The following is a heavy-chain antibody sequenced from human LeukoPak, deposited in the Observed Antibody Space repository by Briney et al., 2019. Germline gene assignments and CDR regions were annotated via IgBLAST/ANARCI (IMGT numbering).Heavy chain of an antibody. CDR1: XXXXXXXX. Sequence: GASVKVSCKASXXXXXXXXXXWVRQXPXXXXXXMGWINPNSGGTNYTQKFQGRVTMTRDTSISTAYMELSRLRSDDTAVYYCARDLGVPGIADYWGQGTLVTVSS. CDR2: INPNSGGT. V-gene: IGHV1-2*02. D-gene: IGHD6-13*01. J-gene: IGHJ4*02. CDR3: ARDLGVPGIADY.